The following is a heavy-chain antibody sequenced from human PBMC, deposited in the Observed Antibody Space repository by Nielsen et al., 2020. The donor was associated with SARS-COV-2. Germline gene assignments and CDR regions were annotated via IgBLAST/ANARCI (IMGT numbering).Heavy chain of an antibody. V-gene: IGHV4-34*01. CDR1: GGSISSYY. D-gene: IGHD6-19*01. CDR3: ARDDSSGWH. Sequence: SETLSLTCTVSGGSISSYYWSWIRQPPGKGLEWIGEINHSGSTNYNPSLKSRVTISVDTSKNQFSLKLSSVTAADTAVYYCARDDSSGWHWGQGTLVTVSS. CDR2: INHSGST. J-gene: IGHJ4*02.